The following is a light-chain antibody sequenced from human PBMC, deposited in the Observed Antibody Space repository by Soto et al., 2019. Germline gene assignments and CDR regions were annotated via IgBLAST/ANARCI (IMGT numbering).Light chain of an antibody. J-gene: IGLJ2*01. CDR1: SSDVGGYDY. CDR3: SSYTSTSALIL. CDR2: DVN. V-gene: IGLV2-14*03. Sequence: QSVLTQPASVSGSPGQSITLSCTGASSDVGGYDYVSWYQQLPGKAPKLIIFDVNVRPSGVSDRFSGSKSGNTASLTISGLRTEDEADYYCSSYTSTSALILFGGGTKLTVL.